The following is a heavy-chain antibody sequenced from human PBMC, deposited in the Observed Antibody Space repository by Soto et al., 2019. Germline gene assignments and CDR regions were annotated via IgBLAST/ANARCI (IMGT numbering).Heavy chain of an antibody. CDR3: ARQVRYCSGNGCPTLFDP. Sequence: QITLKESGPTLVKPTQTLTLTCTFSGFSLSTSGVGVGWIRQPPGKALEWLALIYWDDDKRYSPSLKTRLSITKDTSKKQVVVTMTNMDPVDTPTYYCARQVRYCSGNGCPTLFDPWGQGTLVTVSS. J-gene: IGHJ5*02. CDR1: GFSLSTSGVG. V-gene: IGHV2-5*02. CDR2: IYWDDDK. D-gene: IGHD2-15*01.